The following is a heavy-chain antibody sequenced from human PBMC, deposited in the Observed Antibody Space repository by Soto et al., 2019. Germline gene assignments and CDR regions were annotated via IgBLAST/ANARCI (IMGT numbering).Heavy chain of an antibody. V-gene: IGHV1-69*01. CDR2: IIPITGTA. CDR1: GGTFGSYA. D-gene: IGHD2-2*01. Sequence: QVQLVQSGAEVKKPGSSLKVSCKASGGTFGSYAIIWVRQAPGQGPEWMGGIIPITGTANYAQKFQGRVTITADESTSTASMQLSSLRSEDTVVYYWEISQGSSTSLEIYYYYYCGMDVWGQGTTVTVSS. J-gene: IGHJ6*02. CDR3: EISQGSSTSLEIYYYYYCGMDV.